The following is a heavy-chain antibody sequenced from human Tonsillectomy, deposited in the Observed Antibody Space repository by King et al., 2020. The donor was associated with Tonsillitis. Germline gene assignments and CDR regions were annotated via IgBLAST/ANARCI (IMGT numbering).Heavy chain of an antibody. CDR2: MNPNSGNT. J-gene: IGHJ4*02. V-gene: IGHV1-8*01. CDR1: GYTFTSYD. CDR3: AGGLDSGYDLDY. D-gene: IGHD5-12*01. Sequence: QLVQSGAEVKKPGASVKVSCKASGYTFTSYDINWVRQATGQGLEWMGWMNPNSGNTGYAQKFQGRVTMTRNTSISKAYMGLSSLRSDDTAVYYCAGGLDSGYDLDYWGQGTLVTVSS.